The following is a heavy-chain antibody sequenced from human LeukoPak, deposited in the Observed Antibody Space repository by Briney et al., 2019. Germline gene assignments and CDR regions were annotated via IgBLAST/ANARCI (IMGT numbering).Heavy chain of an antibody. V-gene: IGHV3-66*01. CDR3: AREQWLDH. CDR1: GFTFSSYS. Sequence: PGGSLRLSCAASGFTFSSYSMTWVRQAPGKGLEWVSVLSAGGSTYYADSVKGRFTISRDNSKNTLYLQMNVMRVEDTAFYYCAREQWLDHWGQGSLVSVSS. J-gene: IGHJ4*02. CDR2: LSAGGST. D-gene: IGHD6-19*01.